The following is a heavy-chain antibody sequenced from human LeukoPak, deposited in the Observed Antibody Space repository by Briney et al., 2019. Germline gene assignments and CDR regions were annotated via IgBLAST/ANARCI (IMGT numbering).Heavy chain of an antibody. V-gene: IGHV3-21*01. CDR3: ARDKTRGYSYGLDY. D-gene: IGHD5-18*01. CDR2: ISSSSSYI. J-gene: IGHJ4*02. Sequence: KAGGSLRLSCAASGFTFSSYSMNWVRQAPGKGLEWVSSISSSSSYIYYADSVKGRFTISRDNAKNSLYLQMNSLRAEDTAVYYCARDKTRGYSYGLDYWGQGTLVTVSS. CDR1: GFTFSSYS.